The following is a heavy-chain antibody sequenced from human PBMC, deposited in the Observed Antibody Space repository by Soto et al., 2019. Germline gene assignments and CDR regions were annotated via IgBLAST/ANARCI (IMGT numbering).Heavy chain of an antibody. CDR3: AKEYCGGDCYSSGHFDY. D-gene: IGHD2-21*02. V-gene: IGHV3-43*01. CDR2: ISWDGGST. J-gene: IGHJ4*02. CDR1: GFTFDDYT. Sequence: GSLRLSCAASGFTFDDYTMHWVRQAPGKGLEWVSLISWDGGSTYYADSVKGRFTISRDNSKNSLYLQMNSLRTEDTALYYCAKEYCGGDCYSSGHFDYWGQGTLVTVSS.